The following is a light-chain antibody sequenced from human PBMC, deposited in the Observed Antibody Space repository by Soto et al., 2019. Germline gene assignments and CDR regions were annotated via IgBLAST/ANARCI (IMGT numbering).Light chain of an antibody. V-gene: IGKV1-5*01. J-gene: IGKJ1*01. Sequence: DIPMTQSPSTLSASVGDRVTITCRASQSISSWLAWYQQKPGKAPKLLIYDASSLESGVPSRFSGSGSGTEVTLTISSLQPDDFATYYCQQYNSYSGTFGQGTKVDI. CDR1: QSISSW. CDR3: QQYNSYSGT. CDR2: DAS.